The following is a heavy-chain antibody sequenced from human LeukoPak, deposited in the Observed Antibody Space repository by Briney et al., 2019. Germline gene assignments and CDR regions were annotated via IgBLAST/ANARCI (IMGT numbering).Heavy chain of an antibody. CDR3: AKDMGYGDYSDY. D-gene: IGHD4-17*01. CDR2: ISGSGGST. CDR1: GFTFSSYA. J-gene: IGHJ4*02. V-gene: IGHV3-23*01. Sequence: GGSLRLSCAASGFTFSSYAMSWVRQAPGKGLEWVSAISGSGGSTYYADSVKGRFTISRDNSKSTLYLQMNSLRAEDTAVYYCAKDMGYGDYSDYWGQGTLVTVSS.